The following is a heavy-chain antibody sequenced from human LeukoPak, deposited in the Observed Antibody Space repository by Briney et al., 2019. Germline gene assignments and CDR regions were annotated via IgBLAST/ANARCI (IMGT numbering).Heavy chain of an antibody. J-gene: IGHJ4*02. V-gene: IGHV3-23*01. CDR3: AKDLGWELPAEAY. CDR2: IYGSGVSI. D-gene: IGHD1-26*01. Sequence: GGSLRLSCVASGFTFKSYVMNWARQAPGKGLEWLATIYGSGVSISYADSVKGRFTISRDNSNNTLYLQMNSLRLEDTAIYYCAKDLGWELPAEAYWGQGILVTVSS. CDR1: GFTFKSYV.